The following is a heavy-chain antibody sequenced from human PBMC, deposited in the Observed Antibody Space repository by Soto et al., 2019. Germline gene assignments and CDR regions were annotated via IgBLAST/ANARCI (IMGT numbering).Heavy chain of an antibody. CDR1: GYTFTRSG. J-gene: IGHJ6*02. CDR2: ISTYNGDT. D-gene: IGHD5-12*01. Sequence: ASVKVSCKASGYTFTRSGISWVRQAPGQGLEWMGWISTYNGDTKYAQTFQGRVTMTTDTSTSTVHMEVRSLRSDDTAVYYCAREGVAPYYYYGMDVWGQGTPVTVSS. V-gene: IGHV1-18*01. CDR3: AREGVAPYYYYGMDV.